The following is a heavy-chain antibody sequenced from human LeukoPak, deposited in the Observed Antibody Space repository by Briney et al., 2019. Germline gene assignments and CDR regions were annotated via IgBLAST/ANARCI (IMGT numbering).Heavy chain of an antibody. CDR1: GGSISSSSYY. J-gene: IGHJ4*02. CDR3: ATPDSSSYYYLY. CDR2: IYYTGST. D-gene: IGHD3-22*01. Sequence: SETLSLTCTVSGGSISSSSYYWGWIRQPPGRGLEWIGSIYYTGSTYYNPSLKSRVTISVETSKNQFSLKLTSVTAADTAVYYCATPDSSSYYYLYWGQGTLVTVSS. V-gene: IGHV4-39*01.